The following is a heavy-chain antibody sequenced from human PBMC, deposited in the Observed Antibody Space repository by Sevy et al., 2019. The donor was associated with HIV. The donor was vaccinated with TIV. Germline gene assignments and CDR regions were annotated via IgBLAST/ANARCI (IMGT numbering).Heavy chain of an antibody. CDR2: IKSKTDGGTT. CDR1: GFTFSNAW. CDR3: TTDPTTYYYENSDY. D-gene: IGHD3-22*01. J-gene: IGHJ4*02. V-gene: IGHV3-15*01. Sequence: GGSLRLSCAASGFTFSNAWMSWVRQAPGKGLEWVGRIKSKTDGGTTDYAAPVKGRFTISRDDSKNTLYLQMNSLKTGDTGVYYCTTDPTTYYYENSDYWGQGTLVTVSS.